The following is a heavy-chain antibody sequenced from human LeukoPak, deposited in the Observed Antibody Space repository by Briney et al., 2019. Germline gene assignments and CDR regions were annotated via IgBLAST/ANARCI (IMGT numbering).Heavy chain of an antibody. D-gene: IGHD2-2*01. CDR2: ISSSSSYI. Sequence: GGSLRLSCAASGFTFSSYSMNWVRQAPGKGLEWVSSISSSSSYIYYADSVKGRFTISRDNAKNSLYLQMNSLRAEDTAVYYCARGRYCSSTSCHYLDYWGQGTLVTVSS. J-gene: IGHJ4*02. CDR1: GFTFSSYS. V-gene: IGHV3-21*01. CDR3: ARGRYCSSTSCHYLDY.